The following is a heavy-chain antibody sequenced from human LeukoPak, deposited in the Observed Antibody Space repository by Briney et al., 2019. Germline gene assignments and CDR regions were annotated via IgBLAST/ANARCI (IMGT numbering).Heavy chain of an antibody. V-gene: IGHV4-59*01. Sequence: PSETLSLTCTVSGGSISSFYWNWIRQPPGKGLEWIGYVYYSGTTNYKYKSSLKSRVTISVDTSKNQFSLRLSSVTAADTAVYYCARSDRDLWYFDLWGRGTLVTVSS. J-gene: IGHJ2*01. CDR3: ARSDRDLWYFDL. CDR2: VYYSGTT. CDR1: GGSISSFY.